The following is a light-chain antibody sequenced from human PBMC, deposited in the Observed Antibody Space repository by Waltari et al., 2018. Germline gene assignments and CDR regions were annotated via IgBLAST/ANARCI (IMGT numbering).Light chain of an antibody. CDR1: SSNIGSNT. CDR3: AAWDDSLNGNV. Sequence: QSVLTQPPSASGTPGQRVTISCSGSSSNIGSNTVNWYQQLPGTAPKLLSYSNNHRPSGVPDRFSGSKSGTSASLAISGLQSEDEADYSCAAWDDSLNGNVFGSGTKVTVL. V-gene: IGLV1-44*01. J-gene: IGLJ6*01. CDR2: SNN.